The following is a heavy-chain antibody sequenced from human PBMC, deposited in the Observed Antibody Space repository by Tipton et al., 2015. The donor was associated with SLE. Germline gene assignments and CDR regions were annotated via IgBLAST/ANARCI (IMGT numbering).Heavy chain of an antibody. CDR2: INWNGGST. CDR1: GFTFDDYG. D-gene: IGHD3-3*01. CDR3: ARLGCNGRLEWYGGCRYYYGMDV. V-gene: IGHV3-20*04. J-gene: IGHJ6*02. Sequence: SLRLSCAASGFTFDDYGMSWVRQAPGKGLEWVSGINWNGGSTGYADSVKGRFTISRDNAKNSLYLQMNSLRAEDTALYYCARLGCNGRLEWYGGCRYYYGMDVWGQGTTVTVSS.